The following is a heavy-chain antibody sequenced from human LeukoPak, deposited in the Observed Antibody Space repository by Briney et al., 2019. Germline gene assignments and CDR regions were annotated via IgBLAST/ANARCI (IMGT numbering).Heavy chain of an antibody. J-gene: IGHJ5*02. Sequence: PSETLSLTCTVSGGSISSGSYYWSWIRQPAGKGLEWIGRIYTSGSTNYNPSLKSRVTISVDTSKNQFSLKLSSVTAADTAVYYCARDSDYAATWFDPWGQGTLVTVSS. CDR1: GGSISSGSYY. CDR3: ARDSDYAATWFDP. CDR2: IYTSGST. V-gene: IGHV4-61*02. D-gene: IGHD4-17*01.